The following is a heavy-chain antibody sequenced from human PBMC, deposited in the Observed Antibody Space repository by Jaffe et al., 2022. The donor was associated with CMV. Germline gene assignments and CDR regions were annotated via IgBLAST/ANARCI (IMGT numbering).Heavy chain of an antibody. D-gene: IGHD2-15*01. CDR1: GGSFSGYY. J-gene: IGHJ6*03. Sequence: QVQLQQWGAGLLKPSETLSLTCAVYGGSFSGYYWSWIRQPPGKGLEWIGEINHSGSTNYNPSLKSRVTISVDTSKNQFSLKLSSVTAADTAVYYCARIRGSINVVAATPRGYYYYYMDVWGKGTTVTVSS. V-gene: IGHV4-34*01. CDR3: ARIRGSINVVAATPRGYYYYYMDV. CDR2: INHSGST.